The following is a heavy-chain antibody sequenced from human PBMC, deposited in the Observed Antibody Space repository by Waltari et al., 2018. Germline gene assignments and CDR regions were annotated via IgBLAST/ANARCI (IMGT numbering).Heavy chain of an antibody. CDR3: AKARVVGATAYFDY. V-gene: IGHV3-9*01. D-gene: IGHD1-26*01. CDR2: ISWNSGSI. CDR1: GFTFDDYA. Sequence: EVQLVESGGGLVQPGRSLRLSCAASGFTFDDYAMHWVRQAPGKGLEWVSGISWNSGSIGYADSVKGRFTISRDNAKNSLYLQMNSLRAEDTALYCCAKARVVGATAYFDYWGQGTLVTVSS. J-gene: IGHJ4*02.